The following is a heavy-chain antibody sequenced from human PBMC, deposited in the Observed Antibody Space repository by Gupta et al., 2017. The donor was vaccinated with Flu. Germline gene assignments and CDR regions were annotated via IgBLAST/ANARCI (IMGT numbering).Heavy chain of an antibody. J-gene: IGHJ6*02. CDR1: GGSISSGSYY. CDR3: ARDRGPPVTTYFGYYYGMDV. D-gene: IGHD4-11*01. CDR2: IYTSGST. Sequence: QVQLQESGPGLVTPSQTLSLTCTVSGGSISSGSYYCSWIRQLAGKGLEWIGRIYTSGSTNYNPSLKSRGSISVDTSKNQFSLKLSSVTAADTAVYYCARDRGPPVTTYFGYYYGMDVWGQGTTVTFSS. V-gene: IGHV4-61*02.